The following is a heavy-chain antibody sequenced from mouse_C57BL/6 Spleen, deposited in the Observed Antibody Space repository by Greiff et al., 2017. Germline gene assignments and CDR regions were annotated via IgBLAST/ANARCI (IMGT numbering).Heavy chain of an antibody. CDR2: LNPSTGGT. V-gene: IGHV1-42*01. CDR3: ARRGNMDYGFAY. J-gene: IGHJ3*01. CDR1: GYSFTGYY. D-gene: IGHD2-4*01. Sequence: EVQLVESGPELVKPGASVKISCKASGYSFTGYYMNWVKQSPEKSLEWIGELNPSTGGTTYNQKFKAKATLTVDKSSSTAYMQLKSLTSEDSAVYYCARRGNMDYGFAYWGQGTLVTVSA.